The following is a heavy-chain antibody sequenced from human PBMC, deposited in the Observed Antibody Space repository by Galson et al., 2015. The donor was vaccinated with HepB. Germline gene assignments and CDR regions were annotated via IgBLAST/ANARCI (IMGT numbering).Heavy chain of an antibody. V-gene: IGHV3-23*01. CDR3: AKVGEVLLWFGELAQ. CDR1: GFTFSSYA. CDR2: ISGSGGST. J-gene: IGHJ4*02. D-gene: IGHD3-10*01. Sequence: SLRLSCAASGFTFSSYAMSWVRQAPGKGLEWVSAISGSGGSTYYADSVKGRFTISRDNYKNTLYLQMNSLRAEDTALYYCAKVGEVLLWFGELAQWCQGTLVTVSS.